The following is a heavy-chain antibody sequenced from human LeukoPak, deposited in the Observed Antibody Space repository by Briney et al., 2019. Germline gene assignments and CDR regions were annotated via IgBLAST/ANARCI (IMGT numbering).Heavy chain of an antibody. CDR1: GGSISSSIYY. J-gene: IGHJ4*02. CDR3: ARGKVGASRVDY. V-gene: IGHV4-39*07. CDR2: IYYNANT. Sequence: SETLSLTCTVSGGSISSSIYYWGWIRQPPGKGLEWIGSIYYNANTYYNPSLKSRITISVDTSKNQFSLRLSSVTAADTAVYYCARGKVGASRVDYWGQGTLVTVSS. D-gene: IGHD1-26*01.